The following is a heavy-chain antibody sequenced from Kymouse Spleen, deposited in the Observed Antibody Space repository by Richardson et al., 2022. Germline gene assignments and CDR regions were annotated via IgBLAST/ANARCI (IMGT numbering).Heavy chain of an antibody. V-gene: IGHV1-8*01. CDR3: ASWGWDYYYYGMDV. CDR1: GYTFTSYD. CDR2: MNPNSGNT. J-gene: IGHJ6*02. Sequence: QVQLVQSGAEVKKPGASVKVSCKASGYTFTSYDINWVRQATGQGLEWMGWMNPNSGNTGYAQKFQGRVTMTRNTSISTAYMELSSLRSEDTAVYYCASWGWDYYYYGMDVWGQGTTVTVSS. D-gene: IGHD7-27*02.